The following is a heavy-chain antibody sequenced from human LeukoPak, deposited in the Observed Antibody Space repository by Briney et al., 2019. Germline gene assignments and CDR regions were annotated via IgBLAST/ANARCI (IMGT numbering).Heavy chain of an antibody. V-gene: IGHV3-23*01. Sequence: PGGSLRLSCAASGFTFSSYAMSWVRQAPGKGLECVSAISGSGGSTYYADSVKGRFTISRDNSKNTLYLQMNSLRAEDTAVYYCAKDYRRWLQLRYCDSWGQGTLVTVSS. CDR2: ISGSGGST. CDR3: AKDYRRWLQLRYCDS. CDR1: GFTFSSYA. J-gene: IGHJ4*02. D-gene: IGHD5-24*01.